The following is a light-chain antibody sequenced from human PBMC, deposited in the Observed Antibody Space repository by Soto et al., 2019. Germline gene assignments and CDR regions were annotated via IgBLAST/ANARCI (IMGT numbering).Light chain of an antibody. J-gene: IGKJ2*01. CDR2: DAS. CDR1: QSVSSY. CDR3: QQRSNWPPT. V-gene: IGKV3-11*01. Sequence: EIVLTQSPATLSLSPGERATLSCRASQSVSSYLAWYQQKPGQAPRLLIYDASNTATGIPARFSGSGSGTDFTLTISNLEPEDFAVYYCQQRSNWPPTFGQGTKLEIK.